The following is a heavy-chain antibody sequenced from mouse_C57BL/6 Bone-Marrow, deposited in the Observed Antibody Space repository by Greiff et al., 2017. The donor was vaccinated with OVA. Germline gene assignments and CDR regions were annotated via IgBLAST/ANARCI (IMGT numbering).Heavy chain of an antibody. CDR1: GFNIKDDY. CDR3: TDSKGCLFAY. Sequence: VQLKESGAELVRPGASVKVSCTASGFNIKDDYMHWVKQRPEQGLEWIGWIDPENGDTEYASKFQGKATITADTSSNTSYLQLSSLTSEDTAVYYCTDSKGCLFAYWGQGTLVTVSA. D-gene: IGHD2-5*01. J-gene: IGHJ3*01. V-gene: IGHV14-4*01. CDR2: IDPENGDT.